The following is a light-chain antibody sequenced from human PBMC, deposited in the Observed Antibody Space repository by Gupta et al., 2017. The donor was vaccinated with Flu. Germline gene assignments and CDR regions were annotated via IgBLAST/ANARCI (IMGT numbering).Light chain of an antibody. CDR3: QQSYSTRWT. Sequence: DIQMTQSPSSLSASVGDRVTITCRASQSLSSYLNWYQQKPGKAPKLLIYAASSLQSGVTSRFSGSGSGKDFTLNISSLQPEDFATYYCQQSYSTRWTFGQGTKVEIK. J-gene: IGKJ1*01. CDR1: QSLSSY. V-gene: IGKV1-39*01. CDR2: AAS.